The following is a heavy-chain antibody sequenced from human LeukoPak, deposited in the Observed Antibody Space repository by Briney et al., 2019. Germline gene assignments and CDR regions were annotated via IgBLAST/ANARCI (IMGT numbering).Heavy chain of an antibody. CDR1: GYTLSELT. D-gene: IGHD3-22*01. Sequence: SVKVSCKVSGYTLSELTMHWVRQAPGQGLEWMGRIIPILGIANYAQKFQGRVTITADKSTSTAYMELSSLRSEDTAVYYCAGHYYDSSGYFFQYYFDYWGQGTLVTVSS. CDR3: AGHYYDSSGYFFQYYFDY. V-gene: IGHV1-69*02. J-gene: IGHJ4*02. CDR2: IIPILGIA.